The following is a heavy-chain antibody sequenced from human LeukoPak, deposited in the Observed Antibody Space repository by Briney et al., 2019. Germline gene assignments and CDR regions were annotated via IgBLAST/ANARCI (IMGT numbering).Heavy chain of an antibody. CDR2: ISSSSGYI. CDR3: ARADLRLD. J-gene: IGHJ4*02. Sequence: GGSLRLSCAASGFTFSSYSMNWVRQAPGKGLEWVSSISSSSGYIYYADSVKGRFTISRDNAKNSLYLQMNSLRAEDTAVYYCARADLRLDWGQGTLVTVSS. CDR1: GFTFSSYS. V-gene: IGHV3-21*01.